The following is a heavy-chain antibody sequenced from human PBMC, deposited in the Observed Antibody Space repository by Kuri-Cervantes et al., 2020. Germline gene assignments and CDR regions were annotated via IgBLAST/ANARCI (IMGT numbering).Heavy chain of an antibody. D-gene: IGHD2-21*02. Sequence: GSLRLTCTVSGGSISSYYWSWIRQPPGKGLAWIGYIYYSGSTNYNPSLKSRVTISVDTSKNQFSLKLSSVTAADTAVYYCASQCGGDCYISYAFDIWGQGTMVTVSS. J-gene: IGHJ3*02. CDR1: GGSISSYY. V-gene: IGHV4-59*08. CDR3: ASQCGGDCYISYAFDI. CDR2: IYYSGST.